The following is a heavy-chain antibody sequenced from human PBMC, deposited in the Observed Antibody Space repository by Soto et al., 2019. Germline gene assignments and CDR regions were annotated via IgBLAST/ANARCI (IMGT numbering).Heavy chain of an antibody. D-gene: IGHD1-1*01. Sequence: QVQLVESGGGVVQPGRSLRLSCAASGFTFSRYGMHWVRQAPGKGLEWVAVIWYDGSNKYYADSVKVRFTISRDNSKNTLYLQMNSLRAEDTAVYYCARDLEGPFDYWGQGTLVTVSS. CDR2: IWYDGSNK. V-gene: IGHV3-33*01. CDR1: GFTFSRYG. J-gene: IGHJ4*02. CDR3: ARDLEGPFDY.